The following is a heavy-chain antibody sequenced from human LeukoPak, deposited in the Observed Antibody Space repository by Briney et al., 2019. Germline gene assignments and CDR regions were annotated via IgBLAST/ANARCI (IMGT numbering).Heavy chain of an antibody. Sequence: GGSLRFSCAASGFTFSDFYMSWVRQAPGKGLEWLSYISSSSSNANYADSVKGRFTISRDNAKNSLYLQLNSLRAEDTAVYYCARRSVAGTWDFDYWGQGTLVTVSS. CDR3: ARRSVAGTWDFDY. CDR2: ISSSSSNA. CDR1: GFTFSDFY. V-gene: IGHV3-11*03. D-gene: IGHD6-19*01. J-gene: IGHJ4*02.